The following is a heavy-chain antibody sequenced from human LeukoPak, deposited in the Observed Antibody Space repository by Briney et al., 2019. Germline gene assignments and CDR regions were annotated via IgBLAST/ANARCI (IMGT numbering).Heavy chain of an antibody. CDR3: ARTRRPLGYCSGGSCPFDY. D-gene: IGHD2-15*01. CDR2: INPNSGGT. CDR1: GYTFTGYY. V-gene: IGHV1-2*02. Sequence: ASVKVSCKASGYTFTGYYMHWVRQAPGQGLEWMGWINPNSGGTNYAQKFQGRVTMTRDTSTSTVYMELSSLRSEDTAVYYCARTRRPLGYCSGGSCPFDYWGQGTLVTVSS. J-gene: IGHJ4*02.